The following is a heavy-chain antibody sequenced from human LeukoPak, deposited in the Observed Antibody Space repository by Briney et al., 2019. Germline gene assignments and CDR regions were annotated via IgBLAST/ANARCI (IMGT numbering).Heavy chain of an antibody. CDR1: GGSISRYY. Sequence: SETLSLTCTVSGGSISRYYWSWIRLPPGKGLEWIGYIFYSGNTDYNPSLKSRVTISVDTSKNQFSLRLNSVTAADTAVYYCARQPYYYRPYFDYWGQGTLVTVSS. CDR2: IFYSGNT. J-gene: IGHJ4*02. D-gene: IGHD3-22*01. CDR3: ARQPYYYRPYFDY. V-gene: IGHV4-59*08.